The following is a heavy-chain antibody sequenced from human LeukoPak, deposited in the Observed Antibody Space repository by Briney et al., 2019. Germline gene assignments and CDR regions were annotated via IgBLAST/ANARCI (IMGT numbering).Heavy chain of an antibody. J-gene: IGHJ5*02. CDR2: INPSGGST. D-gene: IGHD6-19*01. CDR1: GYTFTSYY. CDR3: ARDAVAGTEWFDP. V-gene: IGHV1-46*01. Sequence: ASVTVSCKASGYTFTSYYMHWVRQAPGQGLESMGIINPSGGSTSYAQKFQGRVTMTRDTSTSSVYMELSSLRSEDTAVYYCARDAVAGTEWFDPWGQGTLVTVSS.